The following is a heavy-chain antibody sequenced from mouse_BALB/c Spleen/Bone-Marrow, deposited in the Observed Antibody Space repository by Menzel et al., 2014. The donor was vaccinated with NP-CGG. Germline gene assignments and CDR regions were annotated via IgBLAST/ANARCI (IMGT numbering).Heavy chain of an antibody. CDR1: GYAFTNYL. CDR2: INPGSGGI. J-gene: IGHJ4*01. CDR3: ARSIYDGYSEAMDY. V-gene: IGHV1-54*03. D-gene: IGHD2-3*01. Sequence: VKLMESGTDLVRPGTSVKVSCKASGYAFTNYLIEWITQRPGQGLEWIGVINPGSGGINYNERFKGKATLTADKSSSTAYMQLSSLTSDDSAVYFCARSIYDGYSEAMDYWGQGTSVTVSS.